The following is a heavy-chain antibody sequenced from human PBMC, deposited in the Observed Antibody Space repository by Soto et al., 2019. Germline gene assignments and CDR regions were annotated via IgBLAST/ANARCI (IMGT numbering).Heavy chain of an antibody. CDR2: ISGSGGST. CDR1: GFTFSSYA. CDR3: AKDPSFYDYIWGSYSSGFDY. J-gene: IGHJ4*02. D-gene: IGHD3-16*01. V-gene: IGHV3-23*01. Sequence: EVQLLESGGGLVQPGGSLRLSCAASGFTFSSYAMSWVRQAPGEGLEWVSAISGSGGSTYYADSVKGRFTISRDNSKNTLYLQMNSLRAEDTAVYYCAKDPSFYDYIWGSYSSGFDYWGQGTLVTVSS.